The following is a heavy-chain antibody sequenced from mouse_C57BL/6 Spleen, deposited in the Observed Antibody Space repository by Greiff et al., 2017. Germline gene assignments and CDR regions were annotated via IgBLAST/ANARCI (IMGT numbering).Heavy chain of an antibody. V-gene: IGHV1-72*01. CDR2: IDPNSGGT. CDR1: GYTFTSYW. J-gene: IGHJ3*01. Sequence: QVQLKQPGAELVKPGASVKLSCKASGYTFTSYWLHWVKQRPGRGLEWIGRIDPNSGGTKYNEKFKSKATLTVDKPSSTAYMQLSSLTSEDSAVYYCARTGDPGFAYWGQVTLVTVSA. CDR3: ARTGDPGFAY.